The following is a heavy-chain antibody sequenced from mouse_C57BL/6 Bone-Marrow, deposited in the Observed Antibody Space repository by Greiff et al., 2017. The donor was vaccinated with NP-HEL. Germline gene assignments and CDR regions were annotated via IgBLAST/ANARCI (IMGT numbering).Heavy chain of an antibody. CDR1: GYTFTSYG. CDR2: IYPRSGNT. Sequence: VKLQESGAELARPGASVKLSCKASGYTFTSYGISWVKQRTGQGLEWIGEIYPRSGNTYYNEKFKGKATLTADKSSSTAYMELRSLTSEDSAVYFCARSGTYGSSVYWYFDVWGTGTTVTVSS. V-gene: IGHV1-81*01. CDR3: ARSGTYGSSVYWYFDV. J-gene: IGHJ1*03. D-gene: IGHD1-1*01.